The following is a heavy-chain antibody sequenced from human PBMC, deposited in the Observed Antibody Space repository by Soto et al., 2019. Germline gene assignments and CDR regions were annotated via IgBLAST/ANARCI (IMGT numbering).Heavy chain of an antibody. Sequence: SETLSLTCTVSGGSISSRGYYWSWIRQHPGKGLEWIGYIFYSGSTHYNPSLKSRITISLDTSKNQFSLKLSSVTAADTAVYHCARSPPTLEWSKILWFDPWGQGTLVTVSS. J-gene: IGHJ5*02. CDR2: IFYSGST. D-gene: IGHD3-3*01. CDR3: ARSPPTLEWSKILWFDP. CDR1: GGSISSRGYY. V-gene: IGHV4-31*03.